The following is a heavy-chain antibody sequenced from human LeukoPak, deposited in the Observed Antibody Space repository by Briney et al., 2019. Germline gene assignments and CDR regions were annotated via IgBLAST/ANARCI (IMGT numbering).Heavy chain of an antibody. CDR2: ISSSSSTI. D-gene: IGHD5-18*01. CDR3: VRVNVGTDMVDIDY. V-gene: IGHV3-48*04. J-gene: IGHJ4*02. Sequence: PGGSLRLSCAASGFTFSSYSMNWVRQAPGKGLEWVSYISSSSSTIYYADSVKGRFTISRDTAKNTLYLQMNSLRAEDTAVYYCVRVNVGTDMVDIDYWGQGTLVTVSS. CDR1: GFTFSSYS.